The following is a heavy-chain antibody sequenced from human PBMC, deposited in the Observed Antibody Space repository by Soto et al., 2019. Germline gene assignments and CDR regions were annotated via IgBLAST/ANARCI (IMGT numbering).Heavy chain of an antibody. CDR3: ATDGTVTPYNWFDP. J-gene: IGHJ5*02. CDR1: GGSISSDDSY. CDR2: VHYSGTT. D-gene: IGHD4-17*01. V-gene: IGHV4-30-4*01. Sequence: QVQLQESGPGLAKPSQTLSLTCTVSGGSISSDDSYWSWIRQTPGKGLEWLGCVHYSGTTYYDPSLQTRVIISVDTSKHQFSLTSSSVPAAYAAVYYCATDGTVTPYNWFDPWGQGTLVTVSS.